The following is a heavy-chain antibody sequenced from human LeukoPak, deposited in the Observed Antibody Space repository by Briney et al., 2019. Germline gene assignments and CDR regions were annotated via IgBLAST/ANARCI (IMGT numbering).Heavy chain of an antibody. CDR2: INHSGST. J-gene: IGHJ4*02. V-gene: IGHV4-34*01. CDR1: GGSFSGYY. D-gene: IGHD7-27*01. Sequence: SETLSLTCAVYGGSFSGYYWSWIRQPPGKGLEWIGEINHSGSTNYNPSLKSRVTISVDTSKNQFSLKLSSVTAADTAVYYCARGLYDWGSYFDYWGQGTLVTVSS. CDR3: ARGLYDWGSYFDY.